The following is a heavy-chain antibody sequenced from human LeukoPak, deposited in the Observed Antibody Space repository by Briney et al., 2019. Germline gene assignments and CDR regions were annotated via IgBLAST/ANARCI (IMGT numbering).Heavy chain of an antibody. V-gene: IGHV3-66*01. D-gene: IGHD3-16*02. CDR3: AKAPYVWGSYRRDRRFDY. Sequence: GGSLRLSCAASGFTVSSNYMSWVRQAPGKGLEWVSVIYSGGSTYYADSVKGRFTISRDNSKNTLYLQMNSLRAEDTAVYYCAKAPYVWGSYRRDRRFDYWGQGTLVTVSS. CDR1: GFTVSSNY. J-gene: IGHJ4*02. CDR2: IYSGGST.